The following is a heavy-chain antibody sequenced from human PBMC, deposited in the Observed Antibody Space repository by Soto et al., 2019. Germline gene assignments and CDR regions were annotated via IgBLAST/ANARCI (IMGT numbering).Heavy chain of an antibody. CDR1: GGSISSGFYF. V-gene: IGHV4-31*03. CDR3: ATYWGSGNNEKAFDI. J-gene: IGHJ3*02. D-gene: IGHD2-15*01. CDR2: ISYSGST. Sequence: PSETLSLTCSVSGGSISSGFYFWTWIRQHPGKGLEWIGYISYSGSTYYNPSLKSRVVISVDTSMNQFSLTLSSVTAADTAVYYCATYWGSGNNEKAFDIWGQGTMVTVSS.